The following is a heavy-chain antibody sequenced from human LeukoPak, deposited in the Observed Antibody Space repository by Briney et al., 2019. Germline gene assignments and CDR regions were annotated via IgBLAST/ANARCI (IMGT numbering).Heavy chain of an antibody. Sequence: SETLSLICTVSGGSIASYYWSWIRQPPGKGLEWIGYMDYSGNTNYNPSLKSRVTISVDTSTNQISLKLRSVTAADTAVYYCARHLITVTSGALDHWGQGTLVTVSS. CDR3: ARHLITVTSGALDH. V-gene: IGHV4-59*08. CDR2: MDYSGNT. D-gene: IGHD4-17*01. CDR1: GGSIASYY. J-gene: IGHJ4*02.